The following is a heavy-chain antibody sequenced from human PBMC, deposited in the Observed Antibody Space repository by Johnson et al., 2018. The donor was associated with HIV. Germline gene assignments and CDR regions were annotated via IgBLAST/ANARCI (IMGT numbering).Heavy chain of an antibody. CDR3: AKSDSGYDAFDI. D-gene: IGHD5-12*01. Sequence: VQLMESGGGLVQPGGSLRLSCAASGFTFGNYAMTWVRQAPGKGLEWVSGINWNGGSTAYADSVKGRFTISRDNAKNSLYLQMNSLRAGDTALYYCAKSDSGYDAFDIGGQGTRVTVAS. J-gene: IGHJ3*02. CDR2: INWNGGST. V-gene: IGHV3-20*04. CDR1: GFTFGNYA.